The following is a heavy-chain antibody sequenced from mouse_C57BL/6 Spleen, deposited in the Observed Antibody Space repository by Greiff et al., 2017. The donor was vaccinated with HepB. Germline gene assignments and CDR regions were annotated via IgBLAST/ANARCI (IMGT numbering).Heavy chain of an antibody. CDR2: ISSGGDYI. J-gene: IGHJ1*03. Sequence: DVHLVESGEGLVKPGGSLKLSCAASGFTFSSYAMSWVRQTPEKRLEWVAYISSGGDYIYYADTVKGRFTISRDNARNTLYLQMSSLKSEDTAMYYCTRDTTPSVFDVWGTGTTVTVSS. CDR1: GFTFSSYA. D-gene: IGHD1-1*01. V-gene: IGHV5-9-1*02. CDR3: TRDTTPSVFDV.